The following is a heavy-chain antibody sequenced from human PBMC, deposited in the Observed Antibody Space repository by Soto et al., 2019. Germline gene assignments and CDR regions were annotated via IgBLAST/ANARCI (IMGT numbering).Heavy chain of an antibody. D-gene: IGHD1-20*01. CDR2: IIPIFGTA. J-gene: IGHJ2*01. CDR3: ASQIGYNWNYWYFDL. V-gene: IGHV1-69*01. Sequence: QVQLVQSGAEVKKPGSSVKVSCKASGGTFSSYAISWVRQAPGQGLEWRGGIIPIFGTANYAQKFQGRVTITADESTSTAYRELSSLRSEVTAVYYCASQIGYNWNYWYFDLWGRGTLVTVSS. CDR1: GGTFSSYA.